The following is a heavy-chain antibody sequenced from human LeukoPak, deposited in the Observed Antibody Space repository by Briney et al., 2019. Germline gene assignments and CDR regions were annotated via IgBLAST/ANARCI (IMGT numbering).Heavy chain of an antibody. CDR3: ARVGSKGNYLGWFDP. CDR1: GGSISSSSYY. CDR2: IYYSGST. D-gene: IGHD4-11*01. V-gene: IGHV4-39*07. Sequence: PSETLSLTCTVSGGSISSSSYYWGWIRQPPGKGLEWIGSIYYSGSTYYNPSLKSRVTISIDTSKNQFSLKLSSVTAADTAVYYCARVGSKGNYLGWFDPWGQGTLVTVSS. J-gene: IGHJ5*02.